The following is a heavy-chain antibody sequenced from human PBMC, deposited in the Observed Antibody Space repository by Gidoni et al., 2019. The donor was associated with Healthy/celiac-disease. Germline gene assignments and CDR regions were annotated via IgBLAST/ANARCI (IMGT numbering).Heavy chain of an antibody. J-gene: IGHJ6*02. CDR1: GFTFDDSA. D-gene: IGHD6-19*01. CDR3: AKDPNPAGVYYYYGMDV. CDR2: ISWNSGSI. V-gene: IGHV3-9*01. Sequence: EVQLVESGGGLVQPGRSLRLSCAASGFTFDDSAMHWVRLAPGKGLEWVSGISWNSGSIGYADSVKGRFTISRDNAKNSLYLQMNSLRAEDTALYYCAKDPNPAGVYYYYGMDVWGQGTTVTVSS.